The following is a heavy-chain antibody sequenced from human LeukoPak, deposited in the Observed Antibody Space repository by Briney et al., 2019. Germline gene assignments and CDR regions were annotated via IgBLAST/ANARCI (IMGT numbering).Heavy chain of an antibody. CDR1: GFTFSSYA. D-gene: IGHD3-22*01. J-gene: IGHJ4*02. CDR2: ISGSGGNT. CDR3: ARHSAPLYYYDSSGYPDY. Sequence: PGGSLRLSCAASGFTFSSYAMSWVRQAPGKGLEWVSAISGSGGNTYYADSVKGRFTISRDNSKNTLYLQMNSLRSEDTAVYYCARHSAPLYYYDSSGYPDYWGQGTLVTVSS. V-gene: IGHV3-23*01.